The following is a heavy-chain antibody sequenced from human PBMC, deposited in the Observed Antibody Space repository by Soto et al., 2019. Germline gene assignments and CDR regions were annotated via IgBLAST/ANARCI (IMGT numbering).Heavy chain of an antibody. Sequence: GGSLRLSCAASGFTFSSYGMHRVRQAPGKGLEWVAVISYDGSNKYYADSVKGRFTISRDNSKNTLYLQMNSLRAEDTAVYYCAKYLDIVATLYNWFDPWGKGTLVTVSS. CDR2: ISYDGSNK. D-gene: IGHD5-12*01. CDR1: GFTFSSYG. V-gene: IGHV3-30*18. CDR3: AKYLDIVATLYNWFDP. J-gene: IGHJ5*02.